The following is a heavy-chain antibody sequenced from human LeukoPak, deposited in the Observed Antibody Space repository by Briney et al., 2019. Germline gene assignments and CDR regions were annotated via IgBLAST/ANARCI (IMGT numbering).Heavy chain of an antibody. CDR2: IYYSGST. CDR1: GGSISSSNYY. J-gene: IGHJ4*02. CDR3: ARRLSGPLDY. Sequence: NPSETLSLTCTVSGGSISSSNYYWGWIRQPPGMGLEWIVSIYYSGSTYYNPSLESRVTISVDTSKNQFSLKLSSVTAADTAVYYCARRLSGPLDYWGQGTLVTVSS. V-gene: IGHV4-39*01. D-gene: IGHD3-16*01.